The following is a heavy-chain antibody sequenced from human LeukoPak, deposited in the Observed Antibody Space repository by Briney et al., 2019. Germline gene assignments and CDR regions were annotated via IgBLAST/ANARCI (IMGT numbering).Heavy chain of an antibody. J-gene: IGHJ4*02. CDR1: GGSFSGYY. CDR2: INHSGST. CDR3: ARGGRTTVDFDY. Sequence: KASETLSLTCAVYGGSFSGYYWSWIRQPPGKGLEWIGEINHSGSTNYNPSLKSRVTISVDTSKNQFSLKLSPVTAADTAVYYCARGGRTTVDFDYWGQGTLVTVSS. D-gene: IGHD4-17*01. V-gene: IGHV4-34*01.